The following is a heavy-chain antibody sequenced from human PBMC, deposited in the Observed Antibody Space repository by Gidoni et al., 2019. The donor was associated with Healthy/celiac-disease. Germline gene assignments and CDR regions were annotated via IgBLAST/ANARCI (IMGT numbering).Heavy chain of an antibody. Sequence: LSCAASGFTFSSYGMHWVRQAPGKGLEWVAVIWSDGSNKYYADSVKGRFTISRDNSKNTLYLQMNSLRAEDTAVYYCAREREGDGYNSLDYWGQGTLVTVSS. J-gene: IGHJ4*02. CDR1: GFTFSSYG. V-gene: IGHV3-33*01. D-gene: IGHD5-12*01. CDR2: IWSDGSNK. CDR3: AREREGDGYNSLDY.